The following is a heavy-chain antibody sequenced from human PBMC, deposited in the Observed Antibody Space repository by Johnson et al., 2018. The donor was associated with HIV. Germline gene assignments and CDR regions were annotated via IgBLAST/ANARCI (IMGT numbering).Heavy chain of an antibody. CDR1: GFTFSTYA. CDR2: ISYDGSDK. V-gene: IGHV3-30*04. J-gene: IGHJ3*02. CDR3: ARVNTYYNFLSGYWEDAFDT. Sequence: QVQLVESGGGVVQPGRSLRLSCAASGFTFSTYAMHWVRQAPGKGLEWVAVISYDGSDKYYADSVKGRFTISRDSSKNTLYLQMNSLRAEDTAVYYCARVNTYYNFLSGYWEDAFDTWGQGTMVTVSS. D-gene: IGHD3-3*01.